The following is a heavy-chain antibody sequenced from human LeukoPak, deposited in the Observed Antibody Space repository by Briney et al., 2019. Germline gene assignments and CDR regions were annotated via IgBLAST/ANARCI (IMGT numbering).Heavy chain of an antibody. V-gene: IGHV1-69*13. D-gene: IGHD3-10*01. J-gene: IGHJ4*02. CDR2: IIPIFGTA. CDR3: ARDRSLSGSYQPFDY. Sequence: GASVKVSCKASGGTFSSYAISWVRQAPGQGLEWMGGIIPIFGTANYAQKFQGRVTITADESTSTAYMELSRLRSEDTAVYYCARDRSLSGSYQPFDYWGQGTLVTVSS. CDR1: GGTFSSYA.